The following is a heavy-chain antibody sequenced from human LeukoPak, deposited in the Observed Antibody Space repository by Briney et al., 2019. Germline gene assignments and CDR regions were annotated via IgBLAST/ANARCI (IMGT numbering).Heavy chain of an antibody. CDR2: IYYSGST. V-gene: IGHV4-39*01. D-gene: IGHD3-3*01. J-gene: IGHJ4*02. Sequence: SETLSLTCTVSGGSISSYYWSWIRQPPGKGLEWIGSIYYSGSTYYNPSLKSRVTISVDTSKNQFSLKLSSVTAADTAVYYCARPSRVFGVVTTDYWGQGTLVTVSS. CDR1: GGSISSYY. CDR3: ARPSRVFGVVTTDY.